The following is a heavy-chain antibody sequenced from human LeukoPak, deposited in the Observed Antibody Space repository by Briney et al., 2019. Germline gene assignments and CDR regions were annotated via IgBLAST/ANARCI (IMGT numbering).Heavy chain of an antibody. D-gene: IGHD3-22*01. CDR1: GFTFSSYS. J-gene: IGHJ3*02. CDR2: ISSSSSTI. Sequence: GGSLRLSCAASGFTFSSYSMNWVRQAPGKGLEWVSYISSSSSTIYYADSVKGRFTISRDNAKNSLYLQMNSLRAEDTAVYYCAREGSTMIVVVYDAFDIWGQGTMVTVSS. V-gene: IGHV3-48*01. CDR3: AREGSTMIVVVYDAFDI.